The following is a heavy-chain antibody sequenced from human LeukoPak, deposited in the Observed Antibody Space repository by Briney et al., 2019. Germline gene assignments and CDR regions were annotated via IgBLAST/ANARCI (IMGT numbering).Heavy chain of an antibody. Sequence: GGSLRLSCAASGFTFSSYWMSWVRQAPGKGLEWVANIKRDGSEKYYVDSVKGRFTISRDNAKNSLYLQMNSLRAEDTAVYYCAREGYYYDSSGYYYRYYFDYWGQGTLVTVSS. CDR1: GFTFSSYW. D-gene: IGHD3-22*01. J-gene: IGHJ4*02. CDR2: IKRDGSEK. V-gene: IGHV3-7*03. CDR3: AREGYYYDSSGYYYRYYFDY.